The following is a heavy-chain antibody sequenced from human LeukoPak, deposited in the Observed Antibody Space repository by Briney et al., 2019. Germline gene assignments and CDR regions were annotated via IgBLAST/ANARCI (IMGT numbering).Heavy chain of an antibody. D-gene: IGHD3-22*01. V-gene: IGHV4-59*01. Sequence: SETLSLTCTVSGGSISSYYWSWIRQPPGKGLEWIGYIYYSGSTNYNPSLKSRVTISVDTSKNQFSLKLSSVTAADTAVYYCARGLYDSSGESAFDIWGQGAMVTVSS. CDR3: ARGLYDSSGESAFDI. CDR1: GGSISSYY. CDR2: IYYSGST. J-gene: IGHJ3*02.